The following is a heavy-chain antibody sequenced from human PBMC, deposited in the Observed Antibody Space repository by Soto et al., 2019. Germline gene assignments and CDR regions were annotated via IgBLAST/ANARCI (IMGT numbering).Heavy chain of an antibody. CDR1: GFTVSSNY. CDR3: AREQVLEWLSVYYFDY. D-gene: IGHD3-3*01. CDR2: IYSGGST. V-gene: IGHV3-66*01. J-gene: IGHJ4*02. Sequence: EVQLVESGGGLVQPGGSLRLSCAASGFTVSSNYMSWVRQAPGKGLEWVSVIYSGGSTYYADSVKGRFTISRDNSKNTLYLQMNSLRAEDTAVYYCAREQVLEWLSVYYFDYWGQGTLVTVSS.